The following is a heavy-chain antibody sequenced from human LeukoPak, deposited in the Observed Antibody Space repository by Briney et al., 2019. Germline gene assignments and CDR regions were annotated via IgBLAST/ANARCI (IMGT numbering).Heavy chain of an antibody. Sequence: SETQSLTCAVYGGSFSGYYWSWIRQPPGKGLEWIGEINHSGSTNYNPSLKSRVTISVDTSKNQFSLKLSSVTAADTAVYYCARGGLRYFDWLPPPIDYWGQGTLVTVSS. CDR2: INHSGST. V-gene: IGHV4-34*01. D-gene: IGHD3-9*01. CDR3: ARGGLRYFDWLPPPIDY. CDR1: GGSFSGYY. J-gene: IGHJ4*02.